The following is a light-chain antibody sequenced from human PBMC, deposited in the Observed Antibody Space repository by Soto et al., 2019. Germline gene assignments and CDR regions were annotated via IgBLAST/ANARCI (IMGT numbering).Light chain of an antibody. Sequence: QSALTQPASVSGSPGQSITISCIGTSSDVGSYNLVSWYQQHPGKAPKVLIYEVSERPSGVSNRFSGSKSGNTASLTISGLQAEDEAEYYCCSYTSSSTVVFGGGTKLTVL. V-gene: IGLV2-14*02. CDR1: SSDVGSYNL. CDR3: CSYTSSSTVV. J-gene: IGLJ2*01. CDR2: EVS.